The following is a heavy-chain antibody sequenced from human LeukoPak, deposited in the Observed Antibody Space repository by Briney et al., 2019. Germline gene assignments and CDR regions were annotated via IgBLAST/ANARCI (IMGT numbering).Heavy chain of an antibody. CDR2: INWNGGST. J-gene: IGHJ4*02. CDR1: GFTFDDHG. Sequence: GGSLRLSCAASGFTFDDHGMNWVRQAPGKGLEWVSGINWNGGSTFYADSVKGRFTISRDNAKNALYLQMNSLTAEDTALYHCARDGVIAVEDWGQGTLVTVSS. D-gene: IGHD6-19*01. V-gene: IGHV3-20*01. CDR3: ARDGVIAVED.